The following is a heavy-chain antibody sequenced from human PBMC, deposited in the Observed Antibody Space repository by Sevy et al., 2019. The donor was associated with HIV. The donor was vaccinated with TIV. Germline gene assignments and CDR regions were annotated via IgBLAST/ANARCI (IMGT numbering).Heavy chain of an antibody. CDR1: GFAFTNYYA. D-gene: IGHD4-17*01. CDR3: ARPRANYVDNYFFYAMDV. J-gene: IGHJ6*02. V-gene: IGHV3-30-3*01. Sequence: GGSLRLSCAASGFAFTNYYAMHWVRQAPGKGLEWVALISFDESDKYYADSVKGRFTISKDNFKNTLYLQMNSLATEDTAVYYCARPRANYVDNYFFYAMDVWGHGTTVTVSS. CDR2: ISFDESDK.